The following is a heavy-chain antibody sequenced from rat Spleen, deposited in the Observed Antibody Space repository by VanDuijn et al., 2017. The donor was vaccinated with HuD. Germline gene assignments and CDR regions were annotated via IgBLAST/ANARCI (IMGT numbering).Heavy chain of an antibody. CDR1: GFNFNDHW. CDR2: ITNTGGST. CDR3: TRSDFGFAY. Sequence: EVKLVESGGGLVQPGRSLKLSCAVSGFNFNDHWMGWVRQAPGKGLEWVASITNTGGSTYYPDSVKGRFTISRDNAKSTLYLQMNSLRSEDTATYYCTRSDFGFAYWGQGVMVTVSS. D-gene: IGHD1-6*01. J-gene: IGHJ2*01. V-gene: IGHV5-31*01.